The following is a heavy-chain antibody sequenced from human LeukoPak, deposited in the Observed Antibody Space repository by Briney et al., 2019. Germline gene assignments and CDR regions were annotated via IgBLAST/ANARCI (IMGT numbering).Heavy chain of an antibody. D-gene: IGHD2-15*01. V-gene: IGHV1-2*02. Sequence: ASVKVSCKASGYTFTAYYMHWVRQAPGQGLEWMGWINANSGDTNYPQKFQGRVTMTRDTSISTAYMEVNRLRYDDTAVYYCVRLLAEGNYWGQGTLVTVSS. CDR2: INANSGDT. J-gene: IGHJ4*02. CDR1: GYTFTAYY. CDR3: VRLLAEGNY.